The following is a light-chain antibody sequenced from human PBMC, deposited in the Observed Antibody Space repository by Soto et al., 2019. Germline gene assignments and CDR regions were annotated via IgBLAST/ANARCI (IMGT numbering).Light chain of an antibody. Sequence: IVRTQSPATLSLSPGETATLSCRTSQSVSTNLAWYQQKPGQAPRLLVNGASTRATGVPARFSGWGSGTELTLTISSLQSEDFAVYYCQQYHNWPPITFGQGTRLEIK. CDR3: QQYHNWPPIT. CDR2: GAS. CDR1: QSVSTN. J-gene: IGKJ5*01. V-gene: IGKV3-15*01.